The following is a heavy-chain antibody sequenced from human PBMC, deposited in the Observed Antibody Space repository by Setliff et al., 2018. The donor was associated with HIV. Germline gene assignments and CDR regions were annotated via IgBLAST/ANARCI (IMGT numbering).Heavy chain of an antibody. D-gene: IGHD4-17*01. CDR2: ISYDGSAT. CDR1: GFNFNKYA. Sequence: PGGSLRFSCVASGFNFNKYAMHWVRQAPGKGLECVGLISYDGSATYYADSVEGRFTISRDQYKNTLYLQMSTLRPEDTAVLVDVSMVTVTLPWNS. CDR3: VSMVTVTLPWNS. V-gene: IGHV3-30*04. J-gene: IGHJ5*01.